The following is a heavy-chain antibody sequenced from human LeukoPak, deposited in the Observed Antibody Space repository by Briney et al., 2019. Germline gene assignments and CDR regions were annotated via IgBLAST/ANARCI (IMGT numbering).Heavy chain of an antibody. CDR3: AKDMSSSWYSALFDY. CDR1: GFTFDDYA. D-gene: IGHD6-13*01. V-gene: IGHV3-9*03. CDR2: ISWNSGSI. J-gene: IGHJ4*02. Sequence: PGGSLRLSCAASGFTFDDYAMHWVRQAPGKGLEWVSGISWNSGSIGYADSVKGRFTISRDNAKNSLYLQMNSLRAGDMALYYCAKDMSSSWYSALFDYWGQGTLVTVSS.